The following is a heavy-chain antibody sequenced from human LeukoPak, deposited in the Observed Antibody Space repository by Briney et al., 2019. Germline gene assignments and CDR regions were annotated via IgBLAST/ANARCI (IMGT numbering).Heavy chain of an antibody. CDR1: TSR. D-gene: IGHD3-16*02. V-gene: IGHV1-18*01. CDR3: ARVDWEDYVWGSYRRFDY. Sequence: ASVKVSCKATSRISWVRQAPGQGLEWMGWIGTYGGDTYYAQKFQGRITVTTDTSTSTVYMELRNLRSDDTAVYYCARVDWEDYVWGSYRRFDYWGQGTLVTVSS. J-gene: IGHJ4*02. CDR2: IGTYGGDT.